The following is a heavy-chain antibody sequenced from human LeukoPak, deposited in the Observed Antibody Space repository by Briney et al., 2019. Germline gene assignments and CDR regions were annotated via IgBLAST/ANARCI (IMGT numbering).Heavy chain of an antibody. Sequence: SETLSLTCTVSGGSISGYYWSWIRQPPGKGLEWIGYIYYSGSTNYNPSLKSRVTISLDTSKNQLSLKLSSVTAADTAVYYCARGGMAAIWDYWGQGILVTVSS. J-gene: IGHJ4*02. V-gene: IGHV4-59*01. CDR1: GGSISGYY. CDR3: ARGGMAAIWDY. CDR2: IYYSGST. D-gene: IGHD5-24*01.